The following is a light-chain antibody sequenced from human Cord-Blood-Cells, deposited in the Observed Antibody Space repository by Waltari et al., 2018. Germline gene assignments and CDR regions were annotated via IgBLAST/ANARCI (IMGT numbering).Light chain of an antibody. CDR1: QSVLYSSNNKNY. CDR3: QQYYSTPYS. V-gene: IGKV4-1*01. Sequence: DIVMTQSPDSLAVSLGERATINCKSCQSVLYSSNNKNYLAWYQQKPGQPPKLLIYWASTRESGVPDRFSGSGSGTDFTLTINSLQAEDVAVYYCQQYYSTPYSFGQGTKLEIK. CDR2: WAS. J-gene: IGKJ2*03.